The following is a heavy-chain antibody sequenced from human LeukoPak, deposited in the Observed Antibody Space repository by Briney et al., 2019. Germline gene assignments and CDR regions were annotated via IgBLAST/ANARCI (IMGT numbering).Heavy chain of an antibody. J-gene: IGHJ4*02. CDR2: ISYDGSNK. CDR3: AKDLSAVAVGLFYY. D-gene: IGHD6-19*01. Sequence: GGSLRLSCAASGFTFSSYGMHWVRQAPGKGLEWVAVISYDGSNKYYADSVKGRFTISRDNSKNTLYLQMNSLRAEDTAVYYCAKDLSAVAVGLFYYWGQGTLVTVSS. V-gene: IGHV3-30*18. CDR1: GFTFSSYG.